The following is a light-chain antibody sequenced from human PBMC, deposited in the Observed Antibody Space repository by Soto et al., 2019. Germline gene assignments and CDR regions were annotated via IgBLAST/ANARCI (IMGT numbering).Light chain of an antibody. CDR2: GAS. CDR3: QQKYRVPRA. J-gene: IGKJ1*01. V-gene: IGKV1-39*01. CDR1: QSISRW. Sequence: EIQMTQSPATLSASVGDRVTITCRASQSISRWLTWYQQKPGKAPQLLIYGASTLQSGVPPRFSGSGSGTDITLTISSLQPEDYATYFCQQKYRVPRAFGQGTKV.